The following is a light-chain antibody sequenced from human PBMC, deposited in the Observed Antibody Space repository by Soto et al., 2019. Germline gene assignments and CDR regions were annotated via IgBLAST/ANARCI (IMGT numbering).Light chain of an antibody. V-gene: IGKV1-39*01. Sequence: DIQMTQSPSSLSASVGDRVTITCRASQRISSYLNWYQQKPGKAPKLLIYAASNLQSGVPSRFSGSGSGTDFTLTISSLQPEDCASYYCQQSYSIFRTFRQWTKLEIK. J-gene: IGKJ2*01. CDR2: AAS. CDR3: QQSYSIFRT. CDR1: QRISSY.